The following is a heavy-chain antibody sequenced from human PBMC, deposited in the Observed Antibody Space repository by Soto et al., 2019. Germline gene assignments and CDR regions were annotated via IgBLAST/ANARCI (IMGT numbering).Heavy chain of an antibody. Sequence: PGGSLRLSCAASGFTFSSYGMHWVRQAPGKGLEWVAVIWYDGSNKYYADSVKGRFTISRDNSKNTLYLQMNSLRAEDTAVYYCATLSGGYYYDNWGQGTLVTVSS. CDR3: ATLSGGYYYDN. CDR1: GFTFSSYG. CDR2: IWYDGSNK. D-gene: IGHD3-10*01. J-gene: IGHJ4*02. V-gene: IGHV3-33*01.